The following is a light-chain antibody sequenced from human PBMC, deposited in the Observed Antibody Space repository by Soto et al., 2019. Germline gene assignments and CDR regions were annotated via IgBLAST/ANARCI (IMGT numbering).Light chain of an antibody. V-gene: IGLV2-14*01. CDR2: DVS. CDR1: SSDVGGYNY. Sequence: SALTQPASVSGSPGQSITLSCTGTSSDVGGYNYVSWYQQHPGKAPKLIIYDVSNRPSGVSNRFSGSKSGNTASLTISGLQAEDEADYYCSSYTSISTVVFGGGTKVTVL. J-gene: IGLJ2*01. CDR3: SSYTSISTVV.